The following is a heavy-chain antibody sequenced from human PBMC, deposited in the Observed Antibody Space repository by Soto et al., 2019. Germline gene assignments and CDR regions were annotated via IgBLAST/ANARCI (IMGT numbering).Heavy chain of an antibody. D-gene: IGHD2-8*02. CDR2: IEGSGAIT. CDR1: GFMFSTTD. Sequence: PGGSLRLSCAASGFMFSTTDMSWVRQAPGKGLEWVTTIEGSGAITYYADSVKGRFIISRDNSRNTVYLQMDSLTAGDTALYYCAKATATGGGAFDICGQGTMVTVSS. J-gene: IGHJ3*02. CDR3: AKATATGGGAFDI. V-gene: IGHV3-23*01.